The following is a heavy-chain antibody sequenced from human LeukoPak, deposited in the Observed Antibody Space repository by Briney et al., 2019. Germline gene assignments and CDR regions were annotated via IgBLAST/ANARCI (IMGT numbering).Heavy chain of an antibody. CDR2: IYYSGST. D-gene: IGHD6-6*01. CDR3: ARSERGRSPLYMDV. Sequence: SETLSLTCTVSGGSISSYYWSWLRQPPGKGLEWIGYIYYSGSTNYNPSLKSRVTISVDTSKNQFSLKLSSVTAADTAVYYCARSERGRSPLYMDVWGKGTTVTVSS. CDR1: GGSISSYY. V-gene: IGHV4-59*01. J-gene: IGHJ6*03.